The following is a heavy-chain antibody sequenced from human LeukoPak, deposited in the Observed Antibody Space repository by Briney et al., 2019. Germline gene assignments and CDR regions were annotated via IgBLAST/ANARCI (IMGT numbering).Heavy chain of an antibody. CDR1: GFIFSDYY. D-gene: IGHD5-18*01. CDR3: ARGGGYSSMDV. Sequence: GGSLRLSCAASGFIFSDYYMSWVRQAPGKGLEWVANIKQDGSEKYYVDSVKGRFTISRDNAKNSLYLQMNSLRAEDTAVYYCARGGGYSSMDVWGKGTTVTISS. V-gene: IGHV3-7*01. J-gene: IGHJ6*03. CDR2: IKQDGSEK.